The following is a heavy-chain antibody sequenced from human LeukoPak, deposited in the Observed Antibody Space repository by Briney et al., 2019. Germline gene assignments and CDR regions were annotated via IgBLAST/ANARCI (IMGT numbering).Heavy chain of an antibody. CDR1: GFTFSSYG. Sequence: GGSLRLSCAASGFTFSSYGMHWVRQAPGKGLEWVAVIWYDGSNKYHADSVKGRFTISRDNSKNTLYLQMNSLRAEDTAVYYCARDKRMRRHYFDYWGQGTLVTVSS. V-gene: IGHV3-33*01. CDR3: ARDKRMRRHYFDY. CDR2: IWYDGSNK. J-gene: IGHJ4*02.